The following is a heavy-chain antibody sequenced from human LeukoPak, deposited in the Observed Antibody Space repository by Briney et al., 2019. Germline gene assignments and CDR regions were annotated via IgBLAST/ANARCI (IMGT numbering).Heavy chain of an antibody. CDR1: GGSFSGHL. D-gene: IGHD3-16*01. V-gene: IGHV4-34*01. J-gene: IGHJ3*02. CDR3: ARRGSFLVMGAFDI. CDR2: INHIGDT. Sequence: PSETLSLTCAVNGGSFSGHLWTWIRQPPGKGLEWIGEINHIGDTTYNTSLNSRLTISVDKSKTQFSLKLTSATAADTAVYYCARRGSFLVMGAFDIWGQGTMVTVPS.